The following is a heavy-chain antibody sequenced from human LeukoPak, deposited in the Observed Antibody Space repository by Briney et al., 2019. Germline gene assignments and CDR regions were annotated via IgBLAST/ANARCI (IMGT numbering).Heavy chain of an antibody. CDR1: GYTFTGYY. CDR2: INPNSGGT. Sequence: GASVKVSCKASGYTFTGYYMHWVRQAPGQGLEWMGWINPNSGGTNYAQKFQGRVTMTRDTSISTAYMELSRLRSDDTAVYYCARDQGVATNWFDPWGQGTLVTVSS. V-gene: IGHV1-2*02. CDR3: ARDQGVATNWFDP. J-gene: IGHJ5*02. D-gene: IGHD5-12*01.